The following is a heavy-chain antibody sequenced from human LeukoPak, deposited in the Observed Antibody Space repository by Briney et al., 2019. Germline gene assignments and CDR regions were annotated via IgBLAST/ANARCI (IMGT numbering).Heavy chain of an antibody. D-gene: IGHD6-19*01. CDR1: GFTFDDYA. CDR2: ISWNSGSI. V-gene: IGHV3-9*03. Sequence: GGSLRLSCAASGFTFDDYAMHWVRQAPGKGLEWVSGISWNSGSIGYADSVKGRFTISRDNAKNSPYLQMDSLRAEDMALYYCAKSYSSGWYYFDYWGQGTLVTVSS. CDR3: AKSYSSGWYYFDY. J-gene: IGHJ4*02.